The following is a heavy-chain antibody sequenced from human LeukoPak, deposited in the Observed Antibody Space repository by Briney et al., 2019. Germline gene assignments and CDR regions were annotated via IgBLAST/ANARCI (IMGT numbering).Heavy chain of an antibody. D-gene: IGHD6-19*01. CDR3: ASGSDSIGYSGGGILDY. CDR2: INRSGA. J-gene: IGHJ4*02. V-gene: IGHV4-34*01. CDR1: GGSFSGYY. Sequence: SETLSLTCAVYGGSFSGYYWSWIRQPPGKRLEWIGEINRSGANYNPSLESRVTLSMDTSKNQFSLSLSSVPAADTAVYYCASGSDSIGYSGGGILDYWGQGILVTVSS.